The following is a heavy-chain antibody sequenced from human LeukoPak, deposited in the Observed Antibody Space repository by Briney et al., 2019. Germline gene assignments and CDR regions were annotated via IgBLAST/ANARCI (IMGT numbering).Heavy chain of an antibody. CDR3: ARDLAFDI. Sequence: PGGSLRLSCAASGFTVSSNYMSWVRQAPGKGLEWVSVIYSGGSTYYAGSVKGRFTISRDNSKNTLYLQMSSLRAEDTAVYYCARDLAFDIWGQGTMVTVSS. CDR2: IYSGGST. J-gene: IGHJ3*02. V-gene: IGHV3-53*01. CDR1: GFTVSSNY.